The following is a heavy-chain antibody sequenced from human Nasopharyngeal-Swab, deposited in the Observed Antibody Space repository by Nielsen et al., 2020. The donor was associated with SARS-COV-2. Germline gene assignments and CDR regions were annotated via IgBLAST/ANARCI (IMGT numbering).Heavy chain of an antibody. CDR2: IYYTGTP. Sequence: SETLSLTCTVSGGSIISRTYYWGWIRQPPGKGLEWTGAIYYTGTPYYNPPLKSRVTMSVDTSKNQFSLKLSSVTAADTAVYYCARHSPSSPTSGYADYWGQGTLVTVSS. J-gene: IGHJ4*02. CDR1: GGSIISRTYY. V-gene: IGHV4-39*01. D-gene: IGHD1-1*01. CDR3: ARHSPSSPTSGYADY.